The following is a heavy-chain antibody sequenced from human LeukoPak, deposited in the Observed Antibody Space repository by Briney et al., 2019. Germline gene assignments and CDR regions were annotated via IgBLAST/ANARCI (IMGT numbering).Heavy chain of an antibody. D-gene: IGHD6-6*01. Sequence: SGTLSLTCAVYGGSFSGYYRSWIRQPPGKGLEWIGEINHSGSTNYNPSLKSRVTISVDTSKNQFSLKLSSVTAADTAVYYCARGVAARAYGYWGQGTLVTVSS. CDR3: ARGVAARAYGY. CDR2: INHSGST. CDR1: GGSFSGYY. V-gene: IGHV4-34*01. J-gene: IGHJ4*02.